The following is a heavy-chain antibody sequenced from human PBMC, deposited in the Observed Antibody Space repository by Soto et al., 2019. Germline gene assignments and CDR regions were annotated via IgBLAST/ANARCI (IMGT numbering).Heavy chain of an antibody. Sequence: GGSLRLSCIASGFTFRSYSMTWVRQAPGKGLEWVANIKQGGTETYYVDSVKGRFTISKDHAKNSLYLQMNSLRVEDTALYYCASLDTARVETAGYWGQGTLVTVSS. CDR3: ASLDTARVETAGY. J-gene: IGHJ4*02. CDR2: IKQGGTET. D-gene: IGHD5-18*01. V-gene: IGHV3-7*01. CDR1: GFTFRSYS.